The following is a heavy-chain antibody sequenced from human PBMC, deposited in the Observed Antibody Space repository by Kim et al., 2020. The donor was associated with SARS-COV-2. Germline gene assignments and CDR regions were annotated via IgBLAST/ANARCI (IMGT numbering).Heavy chain of an antibody. CDR2: IIPILGIA. CDR1: GGTFSSYA. V-gene: IGHV1-69*04. Sequence: SVKVSCKASGGTFSSYAISWVRQAPGQGLEWMGRIIPILGIANYAQKFQGRVTITADKSTSTAYMELSSLRSEDTAVYYCARAQLGGGGGYYYYMDVWG. CDR3: ARAQLGGGGGYYYYMDV. J-gene: IGHJ6*03. D-gene: IGHD7-27*01.